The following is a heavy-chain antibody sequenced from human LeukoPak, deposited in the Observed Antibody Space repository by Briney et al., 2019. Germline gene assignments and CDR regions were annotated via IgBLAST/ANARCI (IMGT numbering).Heavy chain of an antibody. CDR2: IYTSGST. Sequence: SETLSLTCTVSGGSISSYYWSWIRQPAGKGLEWIGRIYTSGSTNYDPSLKSRVTMSVDTSKNQFSLKLSSVTAADTAVYYCARSPYDFWSGYYRAFDYWGQGTLVTVSS. J-gene: IGHJ4*02. CDR1: GGSISSYY. D-gene: IGHD3-3*01. CDR3: ARSPYDFWSGYYRAFDY. V-gene: IGHV4-4*07.